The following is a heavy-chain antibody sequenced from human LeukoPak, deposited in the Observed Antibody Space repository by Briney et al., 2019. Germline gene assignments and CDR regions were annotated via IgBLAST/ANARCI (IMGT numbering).Heavy chain of an antibody. D-gene: IGHD2/OR15-2a*01. Sequence: GGSLRLSCAPSPFTSSSYSMSGVPQAPGKGLEWVSAISDSGAGTYYADSVKGRFTISRDNSKNTLYLQMNSLRAEDTAVYYCAKLLVASWGQGTLVTVSS. J-gene: IGHJ5*01. CDR2: ISDSGAGT. V-gene: IGHV3-23*01. CDR1: PFTSSSYS. CDR3: AKLLVAS.